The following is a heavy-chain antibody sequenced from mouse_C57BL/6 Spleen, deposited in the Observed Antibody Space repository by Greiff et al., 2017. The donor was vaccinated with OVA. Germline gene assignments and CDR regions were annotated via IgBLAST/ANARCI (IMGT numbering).Heavy chain of an antibody. J-gene: IGHJ3*01. CDR1: GYSITSGYY. CDR3: ARRDYYGSSPRFAY. V-gene: IGHV3-6*01. Sequence: EVKLQESGPGLVKPSQSLSLTCSVTGYSITSGYYWNWIRQFPGNKLEWMGYISYDGSNNYNPSLKNRISITRDTSKNQFFLKLNSVTTEDTATYYCARRDYYGSSPRFAYWGQGTLVTVSA. CDR2: ISYDGSN. D-gene: IGHD1-1*01.